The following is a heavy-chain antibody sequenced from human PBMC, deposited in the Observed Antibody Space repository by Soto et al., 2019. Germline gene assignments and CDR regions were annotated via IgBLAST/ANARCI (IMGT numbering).Heavy chain of an antibody. D-gene: IGHD3-22*01. CDR1: GGPISSGGYY. Sequence: PSETLSLTCTVSGGPISSGGYYWSWIRQHPGKGLEWIGYIYYSGSTYYNPSLKSRVTISVDTSKNQFSLKLSSVTAADTAVYYCARVPMIVPGRYGMDVWGQGTTVTV. V-gene: IGHV4-31*03. CDR3: ARVPMIVPGRYGMDV. J-gene: IGHJ6*02. CDR2: IYYSGST.